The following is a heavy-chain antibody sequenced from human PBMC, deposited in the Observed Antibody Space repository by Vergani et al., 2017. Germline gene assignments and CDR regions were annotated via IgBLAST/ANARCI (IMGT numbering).Heavy chain of an antibody. D-gene: IGHD6-13*01. CDR1: GFTFSSYA. J-gene: IGHJ2*01. V-gene: IGHV3-23*01. CDR3: AKDSSSCYWYFDL. Sequence: EVQLLESGGGLVQPGGSLRLSCAASGFTFSSYAMSWVRQAPGKGLEWVSAISGSGGSTYYADSVKGLFTSSRDNSKNTLYLQMNSLRAEDTAVYYCAKDSSSCYWYFDLWGRGTLVTVSS. CDR2: ISGSGGST.